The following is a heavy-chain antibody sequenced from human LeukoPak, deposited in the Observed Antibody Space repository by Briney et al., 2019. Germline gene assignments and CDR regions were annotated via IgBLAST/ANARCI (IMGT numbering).Heavy chain of an antibody. CDR1: GFTFSNYG. Sequence: GGSLRLSCAASGFTFSNYGMHWVRQAPGKGLEWVTFIRYDGSNKFYADSVKGRFTISRDNSKNTLYLQMNSLRGEDWAVYYCATHMGYFDYWGEGTLVSVSS. CDR2: IRYDGSNK. J-gene: IGHJ4*02. D-gene: IGHD2-21*01. CDR3: ATHMGYFDY. V-gene: IGHV3-30*02.